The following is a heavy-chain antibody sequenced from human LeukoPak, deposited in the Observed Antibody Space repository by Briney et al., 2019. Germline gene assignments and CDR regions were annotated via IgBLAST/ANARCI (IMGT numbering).Heavy chain of an antibody. CDR1: GFTFSSYG. J-gene: IGHJ4*02. V-gene: IGHV3-30*03. Sequence: PGGSLRLSCAASGFTFSSYGMHWVRQAPGKGLEWVAVISYDGSNKYYADSVKGRFTISRDNSKNTLYLQMNSLRGEDTAVYYCARDSGSGWFFWWENYFDYWGQGTLVTVSS. CDR2: ISYDGSNK. D-gene: IGHD6-19*01. CDR3: ARDSGSGWFFWWENYFDY.